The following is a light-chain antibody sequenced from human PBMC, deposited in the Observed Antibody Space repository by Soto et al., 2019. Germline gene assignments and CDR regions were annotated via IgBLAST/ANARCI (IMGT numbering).Light chain of an antibody. CDR1: QSISSW. CDR3: QQYNSYPT. V-gene: IGKV1-5*01. Sequence: DIQMTQPPSTLSASVGDRVTITCRASQSISSWLAWYQQKPGKAPKLLIYDASNLESGVPSRFSGSGSGTEFTLTISSLQPDDFATYYCQQYNSYPTFGQGTKVDIK. J-gene: IGKJ1*01. CDR2: DAS.